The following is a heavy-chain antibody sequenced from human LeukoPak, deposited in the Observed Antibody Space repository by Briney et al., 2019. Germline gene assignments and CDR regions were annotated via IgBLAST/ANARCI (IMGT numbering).Heavy chain of an antibody. CDR2: IYYSGST. D-gene: IGHD6-13*01. V-gene: IGHV4-39*01. Sequence: SQTLSLTRTVSGGATSSSPYYWGWIRQPPGKGLEWIGSIYYSGSTYYNPSLKSRVTISVDTSKNQFCLKLSSVTAADTAVYYWARLSNWYGVYWGRGTLVTVSS. CDR1: GGATSSSPYY. CDR3: ARLSNWYGVY. J-gene: IGHJ4*02.